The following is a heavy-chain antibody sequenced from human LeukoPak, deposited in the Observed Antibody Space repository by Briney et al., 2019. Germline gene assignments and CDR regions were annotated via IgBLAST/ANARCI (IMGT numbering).Heavy chain of an antibody. D-gene: IGHD6-13*01. Sequence: SETLSLTCSVSGGSIRSNFWTWIRRPPGKGLEWIGYIHHSGGANYNPSLKSRVTMSVDTSSNQLSLKLSSVSAADTAIYYCATVREALGAAGTWFDPWGHGTLVTVSS. J-gene: IGHJ5*02. V-gene: IGHV4-59*01. CDR3: ATVREALGAAGTWFDP. CDR2: IHHSGGA. CDR1: GGSIRSNF.